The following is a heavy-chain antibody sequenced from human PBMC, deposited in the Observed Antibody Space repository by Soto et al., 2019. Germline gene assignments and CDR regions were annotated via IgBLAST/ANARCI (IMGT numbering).Heavy chain of an antibody. CDR1: GFRFGEYA. J-gene: IGHJ4*02. V-gene: IGHV3-49*05. CDR3: ARRAPVTPFDY. D-gene: IGHD4-17*01. Sequence: EVQLVESGGSLVKPGRSLRLSCTGSGFRFGEYAMSWFRQAPGKRPEWVGVIRSKAFGATAEYAASVKGRFTISRDDSDSILYLQMNSLKSEDTAVYYCARRAPVTPFDYWGQGTLVTVSS. CDR2: IRSKAFGATA.